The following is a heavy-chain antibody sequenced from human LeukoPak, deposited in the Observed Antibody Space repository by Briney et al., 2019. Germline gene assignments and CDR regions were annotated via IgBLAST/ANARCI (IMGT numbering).Heavy chain of an antibody. CDR3: ARGYSGTYRVDY. CDR1: GFTLSSYW. CDR2: INTDGTNT. V-gene: IGHV3-74*01. J-gene: IGHJ4*02. D-gene: IGHD1-26*01. Sequence: GGSLRLSCAASGFTLSSYWMHWVRQVPGKGLVWVSRINTDGTNTTYADSVKGRFTMSRDNAKSRLYLQMNSLRAEDTAVYYCARGYSGTYRVDYWGRGTLVTVSS.